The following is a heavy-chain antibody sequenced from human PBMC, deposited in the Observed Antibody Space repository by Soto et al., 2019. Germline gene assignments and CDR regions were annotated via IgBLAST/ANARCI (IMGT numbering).Heavy chain of an antibody. J-gene: IGHJ4*02. Sequence: PSETLSLTCTVSCGSISRGDYYWSWIRQPPGKGLEWIGYIYDSGTTYYHQSLKSRVTISVDTSKNHFSLKLTSVTAADTAVYYCGRGYYGSGSLYYFDYWGQRTLVTVS. CDR1: CGSISRGDYY. CDR3: GRGYYGSGSLYYFDY. CDR2: IYDSGTT. V-gene: IGHV4-30-4*01. D-gene: IGHD3-10*01.